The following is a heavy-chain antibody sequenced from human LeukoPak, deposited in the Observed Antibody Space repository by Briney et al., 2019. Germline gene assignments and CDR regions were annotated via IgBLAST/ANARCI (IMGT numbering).Heavy chain of an antibody. Sequence: GGSLRLSCAASGFTFSSYEMNWVRQAPGKGLEWVSYISSSGSTIYYADSVKGRFTISRDNAKNSLYLQMNSLRAEDTAVYYCARGDLYPTAMAPMYYWGQGTLVTVSS. D-gene: IGHD5-18*01. J-gene: IGHJ4*02. CDR3: ARGDLYPTAMAPMYY. CDR1: GFTFSSYE. V-gene: IGHV3-48*03. CDR2: ISSSGSTI.